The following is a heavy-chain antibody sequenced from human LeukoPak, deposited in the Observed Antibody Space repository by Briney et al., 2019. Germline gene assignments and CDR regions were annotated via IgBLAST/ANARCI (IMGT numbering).Heavy chain of an antibody. D-gene: IGHD2-2*01. CDR3: ARGGYCSSTICYPRNAFDM. V-gene: IGHV3-48*03. Sequence: GGSLGLSCAASGFTFSSHEMNWVRQAPGKGLEWISHISNGATTIYYADPVKGRFTISRDNAKNSLYLQMNSLRAEDTAVYYCARGGYCSSTICYPRNAFDMWGQGTVVTVSS. CDR1: GFTFSSHE. J-gene: IGHJ3*02. CDR2: ISNGATTI.